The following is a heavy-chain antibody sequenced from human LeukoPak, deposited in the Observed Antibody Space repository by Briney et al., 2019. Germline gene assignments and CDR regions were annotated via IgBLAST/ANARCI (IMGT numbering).Heavy chain of an antibody. CDR2: ISYDGSNK. J-gene: IGHJ4*02. CDR3: AKTPRSRYFDY. Sequence: GGSLRLSCAASGFTFSSYAMSWVRQAPGKGLEWVAVISYDGSNKYYADSVKGRFTISRDNSKNTLYLQMNSLRAEDTAVYYCAKTPRSRYFDYWGQGTLVTVSS. V-gene: IGHV3-30*18. CDR1: GFTFSSYA.